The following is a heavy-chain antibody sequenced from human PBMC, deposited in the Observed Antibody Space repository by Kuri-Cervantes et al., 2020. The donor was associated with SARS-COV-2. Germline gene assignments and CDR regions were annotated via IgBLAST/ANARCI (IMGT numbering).Heavy chain of an antibody. CDR3: AKAGPNFLDY. CDR1: GFTFSSYW. CDR2: IKQDGSEK. J-gene: IGHJ4*02. Sequence: GESLKISCAASGFTFSSYWMSWVRQAPGKGLEWVANIKQDGSEKYYVDSVKGRFTISRDNSKSTVYLQVNSLRAEDTAVYYCAKAGPNFLDYWGQGTLVTVSS. V-gene: IGHV3-7*03.